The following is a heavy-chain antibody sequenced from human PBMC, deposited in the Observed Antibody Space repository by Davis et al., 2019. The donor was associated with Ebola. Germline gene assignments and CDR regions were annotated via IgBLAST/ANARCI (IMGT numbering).Heavy chain of an antibody. CDR1: GFTFSSYA. CDR3: ARELYGLGY. CDR2: ISYDGSNK. V-gene: IGHV3-30-3*01. Sequence: GESLKISCAASGFTFSSYAMHWVRQAPGKGLEWVAVISYDGSNKYYADSVKGRFTISRDNSKNTLYLQMNSLRAEDTAVYYCARELYGLGYWGQGTLVTVSS. J-gene: IGHJ4*02. D-gene: IGHD4-17*01.